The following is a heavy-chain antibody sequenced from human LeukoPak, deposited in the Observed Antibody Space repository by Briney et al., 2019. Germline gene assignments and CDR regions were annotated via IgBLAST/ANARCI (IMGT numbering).Heavy chain of an antibody. V-gene: IGHV3-30*03. J-gene: IGHJ3*02. CDR3: ARDSPSLDAFDI. D-gene: IGHD3-16*01. Sequence: PGRSLRLSCAASGFTFSDYGMHWVRQAPGKGLEWVAVISYDGSTKYYADSVKGRFTISRDNAKNTLYLQMNSLRAEDTAVYYCARDSPSLDAFDIWGQGTMVTVSS. CDR2: ISYDGSTK. CDR1: GFTFSDYG.